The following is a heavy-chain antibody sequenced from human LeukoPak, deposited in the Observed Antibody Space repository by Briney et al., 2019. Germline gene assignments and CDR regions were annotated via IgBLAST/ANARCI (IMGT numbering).Heavy chain of an antibody. Sequence: PVGSLRLSCAASEFTFTIYESSWVRQAPGKGLEWVSYISSSGNTMSYADSVKGRFTISRDNDKNSLYLQVISVRAEDTAVYYCAMGPSIAGRNDAFDIWGQGTMVTVSS. D-gene: IGHD6-6*01. V-gene: IGHV3-48*03. CDR1: EFTFTIYE. CDR3: AMGPSIAGRNDAFDI. J-gene: IGHJ3*02. CDR2: ISSSGNTM.